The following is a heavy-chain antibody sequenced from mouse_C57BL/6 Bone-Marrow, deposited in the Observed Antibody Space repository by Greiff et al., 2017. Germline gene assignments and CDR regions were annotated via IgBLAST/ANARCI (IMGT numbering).Heavy chain of an antibody. CDR2: INPSSGYT. Sequence: QVHVKQSGAELARPGASVKMSCKASGYTFTSYTMHWVKQRPGQGLEWIGYINPSSGYTKYNQKFKDKATLTADKSSSTAYMQLSRLTSEDSAVYYCARPLYYGSRNWYFDVWGTGTTVTVSS. J-gene: IGHJ1*03. D-gene: IGHD1-1*01. CDR1: GYTFTSYT. V-gene: IGHV1-4*01. CDR3: ARPLYYGSRNWYFDV.